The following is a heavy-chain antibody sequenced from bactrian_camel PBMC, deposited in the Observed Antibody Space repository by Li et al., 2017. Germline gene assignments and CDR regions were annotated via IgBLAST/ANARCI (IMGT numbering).Heavy chain of an antibody. Sequence: DVQLVESGGGLVQPGGSLRLSCAASGYTVSRYCMAWFRQAPGKEREGVARIATGSGNTYYADSVKGRFTISRDNGKNTVYLQMNSLKPEDTAMYYCAATSYGSILSCSAALADFGYWGQGTQVTVS. CDR1: GYTVSRYC. CDR2: IATGSGNT. V-gene: IGHV3S40*01. CDR3: AATSYGSILSCSAALADFGY. D-gene: IGHD3*01. J-gene: IGHJ6*01.